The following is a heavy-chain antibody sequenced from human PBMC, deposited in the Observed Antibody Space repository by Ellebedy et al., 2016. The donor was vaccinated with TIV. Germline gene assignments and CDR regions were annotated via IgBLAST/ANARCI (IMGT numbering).Heavy chain of an antibody. CDR2: ISSGSGYI. V-gene: IGHV3-21*01. Sequence: PGGSLRLSCAVSGFTFSHYNMNWVRQAPGKGLEWVASISSGSGYIGYAESVKGRSAITRHNANNTLLLQLASVTADDTATYYCVRGEQTGFYRPEHFQFWGQGTLVIVS. D-gene: IGHD1-1*01. CDR3: VRGEQTGFYRPEHFQF. CDR1: GFTFSHYN. J-gene: IGHJ1*01.